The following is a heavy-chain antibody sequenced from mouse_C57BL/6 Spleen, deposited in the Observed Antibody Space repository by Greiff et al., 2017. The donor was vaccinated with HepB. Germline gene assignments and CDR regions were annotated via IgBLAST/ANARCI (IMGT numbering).Heavy chain of an antibody. D-gene: IGHD2-2*01. CDR2: INYDGSST. CDR3: ARGDYGYDKGYYAMDY. J-gene: IGHJ4*01. V-gene: IGHV5-16*01. CDR1: GFTFSDYY. Sequence: EVQVVESEGGLVQPGSSMKLSCTASGFTFSDYYMAWVRQVPEKGLEWVANINYDGSSTYYLDSLKSRFIISRDNAKNILYLQMSSLKSEDTATYYCARGDYGYDKGYYAMDYWGQGTSVTVSS.